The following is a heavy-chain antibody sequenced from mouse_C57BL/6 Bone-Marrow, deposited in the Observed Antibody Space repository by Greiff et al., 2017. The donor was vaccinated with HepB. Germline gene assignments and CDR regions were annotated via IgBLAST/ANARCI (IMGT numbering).Heavy chain of an antibody. CDR3: ARGGGEGYDY. J-gene: IGHJ2*01. CDR1: GFTFSDYG. CDR2: ISSGSSTI. D-gene: IGHD3-2*02. V-gene: IGHV5-17*01. Sequence: EVKLMESGGGLVKPGGSLKLSCAASGFTFSDYGMHWVRQAPEKGLEWVAYISSGSSTIYYADTVKGRFTISRDNAKNTLFLQMTSLRSEDTATYYCARGGGEGYDYWGQGTTLTVSS.